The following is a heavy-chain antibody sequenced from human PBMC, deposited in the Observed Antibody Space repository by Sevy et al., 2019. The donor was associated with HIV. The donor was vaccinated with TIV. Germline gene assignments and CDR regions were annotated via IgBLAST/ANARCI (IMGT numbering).Heavy chain of an antibody. CDR3: TRGDMITVGGVIAGGAFDI. CDR1: GFTFGDYA. V-gene: IGHV3-49*03. CDR2: IRSKAYGGTT. Sequence: GGSLRLSCTASGFTFGDYAMSWFRQAPGKGLEWVGFIRSKAYGGTTEYAASVKGRFTISRDDSKSIAYLQMNSLKTEDTAVYYCTRGDMITVGGVIAGGAFDIWGQGTMVTVSS. D-gene: IGHD3-16*02. J-gene: IGHJ3*02.